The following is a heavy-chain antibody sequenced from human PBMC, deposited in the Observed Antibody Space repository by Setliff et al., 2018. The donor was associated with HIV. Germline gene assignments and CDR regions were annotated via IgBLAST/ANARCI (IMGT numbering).Heavy chain of an antibody. CDR1: GGSFSGYY. J-gene: IGHJ5*02. V-gene: IGHV4-34*01. CDR3: ARYWAAYTPWHDILTGTQARFDP. D-gene: IGHD3-9*01. Sequence: PSETLSLTCAVYGGSFSGYYWSWIRQPPGKGLEWIGEINHSGSTNYNPSLKSRVTISVDTSKNQFSLKLSSVTAADTAVYYCARYWAAYTPWHDILTGTQARFDPWGQGTLVTVSS. CDR2: INHSGST.